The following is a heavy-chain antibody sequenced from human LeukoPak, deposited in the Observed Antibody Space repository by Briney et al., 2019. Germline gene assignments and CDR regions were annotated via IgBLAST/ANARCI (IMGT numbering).Heavy chain of an antibody. CDR2: ISGSGGST. CDR3: AREFEDSSGYYSFDY. CDR1: GFTFSSYG. D-gene: IGHD3-22*01. V-gene: IGHV3-23*01. J-gene: IGHJ4*02. Sequence: GGSLRLSCAASGFTFSSYGMSWVRQAPGKGLEWVSAISGSGGSTYYADSVKGRFTISRDNSKNTLYLQMNSLRAEDTAVYYCAREFEDSSGYYSFDYWGQGTLVTVSS.